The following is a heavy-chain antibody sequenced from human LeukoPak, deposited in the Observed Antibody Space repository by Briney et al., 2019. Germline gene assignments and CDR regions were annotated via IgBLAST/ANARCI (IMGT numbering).Heavy chain of an antibody. D-gene: IGHD3-16*02. CDR2: ISGSGGST. V-gene: IGHV3-23*01. CDR3: AKDYLRLGELSTLDY. J-gene: IGHJ4*02. Sequence: PGGSLRLSCAASGFTFSSYAMSWVRQAPGKGLEWASAISGSGGSTYYADSVKGRFTISRDNSKNTLYLQMNSLRAEDTAVYYCAKDYLRLGELSTLDYWGQGTLVTVSS. CDR1: GFTFSSYA.